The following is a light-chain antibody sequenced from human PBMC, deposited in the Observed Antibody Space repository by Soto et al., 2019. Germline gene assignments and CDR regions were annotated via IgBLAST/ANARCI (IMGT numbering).Light chain of an antibody. V-gene: IGKV3-11*01. CDR2: DVP. CDR1: QSITGS. J-gene: IGKJ4*01. Sequence: EIVLTQSQAKLSLSPGEMATLSCRASQSITGSIAWYQHKPGQAPRLLIYDVPNWAVGIPARFSGSGSGTDFTVTITSLEPEDFAVYYCQQRSSWPLTFGGGTRVE. CDR3: QQRSSWPLT.